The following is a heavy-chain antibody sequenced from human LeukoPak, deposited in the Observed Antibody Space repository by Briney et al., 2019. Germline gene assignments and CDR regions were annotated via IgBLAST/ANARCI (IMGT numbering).Heavy chain of an antibody. Sequence: GASVKVSCKASGYTFTGNYMHWVRQAPGQGLEWRGWINPNSGGTNYAQKFQGRVTMTRDTSISTAYMELSRLRSDDTAVYYCARDRITMVRGVPNWFDPWGQGSLVTVAS. CDR3: ARDRITMVRGVPNWFDP. CDR1: GYTFTGNY. CDR2: INPNSGGT. V-gene: IGHV1-2*02. D-gene: IGHD3-10*01. J-gene: IGHJ5*02.